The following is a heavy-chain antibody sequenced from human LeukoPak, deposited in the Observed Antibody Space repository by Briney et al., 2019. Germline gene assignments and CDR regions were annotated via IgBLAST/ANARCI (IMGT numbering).Heavy chain of an antibody. Sequence: PGKSLRLSCAASGFTFTIHGMHWVRQAPGKGLEWVAVMSYDRSEKYYGDSVKGRFTISRDNANNTLYLQMDSLRPDDTGVYYCARDRSLRGQWFGEPHYYGMDVWGKGTTVTVSS. D-gene: IGHD3-10*01. J-gene: IGHJ6*01. CDR1: GFTFTIHG. CDR2: MSYDRSEK. CDR3: ARDRSLRGQWFGEPHYYGMDV. V-gene: IGHV3-30*03.